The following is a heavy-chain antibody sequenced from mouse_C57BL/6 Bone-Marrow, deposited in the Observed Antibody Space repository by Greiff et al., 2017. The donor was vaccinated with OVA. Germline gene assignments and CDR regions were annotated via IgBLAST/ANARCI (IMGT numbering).Heavy chain of an antibody. V-gene: IGHV5-17*01. CDR1: GFTFSDYG. D-gene: IGHD1-1*01. CDR2: ISSGSSTI. CDR3: ARRRGSRDFDY. J-gene: IGHJ2*01. Sequence: EVQLVESGGGLVKPGGSLKLSCAASGFTFSDYGMHWVRQAPEKGLEWVAYISSGSSTIYYADTVKGRFTISRDNAKNTLFLQRTSLRSEDTAMYYCARRRGSRDFDYWGQGTTLTVSS.